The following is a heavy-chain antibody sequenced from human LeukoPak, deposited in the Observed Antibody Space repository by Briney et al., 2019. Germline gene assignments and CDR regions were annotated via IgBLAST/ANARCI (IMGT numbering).Heavy chain of an antibody. CDR3: AREMRSYAWGDFDY. CDR1: GGTFSSQI. V-gene: IGHV1-69*04. D-gene: IGHD3-16*01. Sequence: SVKVSCKASGGTFSSQIISWVRQAPGQGLEWMGKIIPGVDIKKYSQKFQGRVTIIADKSTSTAYLDLSSLRSDDTAIYYCAREMRSYAWGDFDYWGQGTLVTVSS. CDR2: IIPGVDIK. J-gene: IGHJ4*02.